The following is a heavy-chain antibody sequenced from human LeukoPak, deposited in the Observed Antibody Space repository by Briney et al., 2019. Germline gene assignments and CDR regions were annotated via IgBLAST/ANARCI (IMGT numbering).Heavy chain of an antibody. CDR2: IYYSGST. Sequence: PSETLSLTCTVSGGSISSSSYYWGWIRQPPGKGLEWIGSIYYSGSTYYNPSLKSRVTISVDTSKNQFSLKLSSVTAADTAVYYCARGPIVVVTAILYYYGMDVWGQGTTVTVSS. J-gene: IGHJ6*02. CDR3: ARGPIVVVTAILYYYGMDV. V-gene: IGHV4-39*07. D-gene: IGHD2-21*02. CDR1: GGSISSSSYY.